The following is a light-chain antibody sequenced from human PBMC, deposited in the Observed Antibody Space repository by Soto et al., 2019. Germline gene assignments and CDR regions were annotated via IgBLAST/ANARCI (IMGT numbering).Light chain of an antibody. J-gene: IGLJ1*01. V-gene: IGLV2-8*01. Sequence: QSVLAQPPSASGSPGQSVTISCTGTSIDIGGYNYVSWYQHHPGKAPKLMIYEVSKRLSGVPDRFSGSKSGNTASLTVSGLQAEDEADYYCSSYAGSNGVFGTGTKVTVL. CDR2: EVS. CDR3: SSYAGSNGV. CDR1: SIDIGGYNY.